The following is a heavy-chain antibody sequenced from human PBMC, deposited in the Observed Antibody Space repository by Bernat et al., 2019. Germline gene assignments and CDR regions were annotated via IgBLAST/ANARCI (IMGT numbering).Heavy chain of an antibody. Sequence: QVQLVESGGGVVQPGRSLRLSCAASGFTFSSYAMHWVRQAPGKGLEWVAVISYDGSNKYYADSVKGRFTIPRDNSKNTLYLQMNSLRAEDTAVYYCARPRRGTINTASFDYWGQGTLVTVSS. J-gene: IGHJ4*02. CDR2: ISYDGSNK. V-gene: IGHV3-30-3*01. CDR1: GFTFSSYA. D-gene: IGHD3-16*01. CDR3: ARPRRGTINTASFDY.